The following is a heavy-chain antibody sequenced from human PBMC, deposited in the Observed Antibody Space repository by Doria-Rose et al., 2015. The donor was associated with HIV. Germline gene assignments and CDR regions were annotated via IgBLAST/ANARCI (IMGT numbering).Heavy chain of an antibody. J-gene: IGHJ4*02. Sequence: MGGFDPEDGETIYAQKFQGRVRMTEDTSTDTAYMELSSLTSEDTAVYYCATGLLVRGVIVTFGFDFWGQGTLVTVSS. D-gene: IGHD3-10*01. CDR2: FDPEDGET. CDR3: ATGLLVRGVIVTFGFDF. V-gene: IGHV1-24*01.